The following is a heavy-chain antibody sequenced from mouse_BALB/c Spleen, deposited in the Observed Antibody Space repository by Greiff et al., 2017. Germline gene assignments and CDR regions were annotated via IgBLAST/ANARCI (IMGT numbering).Heavy chain of an antibody. D-gene: IGHD2-3*01. CDR1: GYAFSSYW. V-gene: IGHV1-80*01. Sequence: VKLMESGAELVRPGSSVKISCKASGYAFSSYWMNWVKQRPGQGLEWIGQIYPGDGDTNYNGKFKGKATLTADKSSSTAYMQLSSLTSEDSAVYFCAREDGYRPAWFAYWGQGTLVTVSA. CDR2: IYPGDGDT. CDR3: AREDGYRPAWFAY. J-gene: IGHJ3*01.